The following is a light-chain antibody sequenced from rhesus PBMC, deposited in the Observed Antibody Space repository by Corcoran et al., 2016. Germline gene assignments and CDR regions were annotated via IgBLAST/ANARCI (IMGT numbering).Light chain of an antibody. Sequence: DIQMTQSPSSLSASVGDRVTITCRASQGISSYLNWYQQKPGKAPKLLLYSANRLERGVPSRFSGSGSGTEITLTISSLQPEDFATYYCQQFNSLPLTFGGGTKVEIK. V-gene: IGKV1-32*01. CDR1: QGISSY. CDR2: SAN. J-gene: IGKJ4*01. CDR3: QQFNSLPLT.